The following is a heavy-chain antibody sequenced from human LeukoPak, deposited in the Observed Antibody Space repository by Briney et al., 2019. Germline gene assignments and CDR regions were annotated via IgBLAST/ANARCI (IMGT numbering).Heavy chain of an antibody. CDR1: GGSISTYY. CDR3: TRGEGYYGSGNFLVW. CDR2: IHYSGNT. V-gene: IGHV4-59*01. Sequence: PSETLSLTCSVSGGSISTYYWNWIRQPPGKGLEWIGYIHYSGNTNYNPSLKSRVTISVDTYKNQFSLKLSSVTAADTAVYYCTRGEGYYGSGNFLVWWGQGTLVTVSP. J-gene: IGHJ4*02. D-gene: IGHD3-10*01.